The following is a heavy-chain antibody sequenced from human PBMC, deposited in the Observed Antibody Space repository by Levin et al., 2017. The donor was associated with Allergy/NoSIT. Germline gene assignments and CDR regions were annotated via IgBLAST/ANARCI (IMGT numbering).Heavy chain of an antibody. CDR3: VRNAGWYRLDS. D-gene: IGHD1-1*01. CDR2: IKEDGSVK. CDR1: GFTIGSWW. J-gene: IGHJ4*02. V-gene: IGHV3-7*01. Sequence: GGSLRLSCVASGFTIGSWWMTWVRQAPGKGLEWVANIKEDGSVKGFVDSVKGRFTISRDNAKNSLYLQMNSLRAEDTGLYYCVRNAGWYRLDSWGQGTLVTVSS.